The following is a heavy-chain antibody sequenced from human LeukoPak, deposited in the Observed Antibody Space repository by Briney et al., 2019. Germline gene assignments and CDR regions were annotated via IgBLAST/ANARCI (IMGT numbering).Heavy chain of an antibody. CDR3: ARGGSPVSYYYYYVRDV. Sequence: ASVKVSCKASGGTFSSYAISWVRQAPGQGLEWMGGIIPIFGTANYAQKFQGRVTITADESTSTAYMELSSLRSEDTAVYYCARGGSPVSYYYYYVRDVGGQGPTVTVSS. D-gene: IGHD3-16*01. CDR2: IIPIFGTA. CDR1: GGTFSSYA. V-gene: IGHV1-69*01. J-gene: IGHJ6*02.